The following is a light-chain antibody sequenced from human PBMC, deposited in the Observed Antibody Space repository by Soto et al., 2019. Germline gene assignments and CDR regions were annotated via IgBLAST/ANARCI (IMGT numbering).Light chain of an antibody. V-gene: IGLV2-23*02. Sequence: QSALTQPASVSGSPGQSITISCTGTSSDVGSYNLVSWYQQHPGKAPKLMIYEVSTRPSGLSSRFSGSKSGNTASLTISGLQAEDEADYYCCSYAGSSTSPYVFGTGTKVTVL. CDR2: EVS. CDR3: CSYAGSSTSPYV. CDR1: SSDVGSYNL. J-gene: IGLJ1*01.